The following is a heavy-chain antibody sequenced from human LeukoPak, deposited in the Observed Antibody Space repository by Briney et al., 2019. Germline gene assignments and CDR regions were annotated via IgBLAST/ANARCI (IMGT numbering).Heavy chain of an antibody. CDR2: ISSSSSYI. D-gene: IGHD3-3*01. CDR3: ARDLRFLEWSGGYYYYYYGMDV. Sequence: PGGSLRLSCAASGFTFSSYSMNWVRQAPGKGLEWVSSISSSSSYIYYADSVRGRFTISRDNAKNSLYLQMNSLRAEDTAVYYCARDLRFLEWSGGYYYYYYGMDVWGQGTTVTVSS. V-gene: IGHV3-21*01. J-gene: IGHJ6*02. CDR1: GFTFSSYS.